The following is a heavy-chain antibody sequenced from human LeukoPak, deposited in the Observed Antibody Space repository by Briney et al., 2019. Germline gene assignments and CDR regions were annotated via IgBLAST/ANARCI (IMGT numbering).Heavy chain of an antibody. CDR1: GFTFSSYS. CDR2: ISSSSSYI. CDR3: ARSTMFSSGPDDFDI. J-gene: IGHJ3*02. D-gene: IGHD6-19*01. Sequence: GGSVRLSCAASGFTFSSYSMNWVRQAPGKGLEWVSSISSSSSYIYYADSVKGRFTISRDNAKNSLYLQMNSLRAEDTAVYYCARSTMFSSGPDDFDIWGQGTMVTVSS. V-gene: IGHV3-21*01.